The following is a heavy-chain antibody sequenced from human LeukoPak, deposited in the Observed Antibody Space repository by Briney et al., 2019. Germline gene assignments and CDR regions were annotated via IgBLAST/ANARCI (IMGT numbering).Heavy chain of an antibody. D-gene: IGHD5-18*01. CDR3: ARGGYSYGALDY. CDR1: GFTVSSNY. CDR2: IYSGGTT. Sequence: GGSLRLSCAASGFTVSSNYMNWVRQAPGKGLEWVSVIYSGGTTYYTDSVKGRFTISRDNSKNTLYLQMNSLRAEDTAVHYCARGGYSYGALDYWGQGTLVTVSS. J-gene: IGHJ4*02. V-gene: IGHV3-53*01.